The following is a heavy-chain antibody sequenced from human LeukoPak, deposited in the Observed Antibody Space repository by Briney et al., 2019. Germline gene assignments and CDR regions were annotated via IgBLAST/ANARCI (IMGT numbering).Heavy chain of an antibody. Sequence: SETLSLTCAVSGGSISTNTWWSWVRQPPGKGLEWIGQTSHDGNADYTPSLKSRVTISVDTSKNQFSLKLSSVTAADTAVYYCARHFWSGRTNYYYSSMDVWGQGTTVTVSS. D-gene: IGHD3-3*01. V-gene: IGHV4/OR15-8*01. CDR2: TSHDGNA. CDR1: GGSISTNTW. CDR3: ARHFWSGRTNYYYSSMDV. J-gene: IGHJ6*02.